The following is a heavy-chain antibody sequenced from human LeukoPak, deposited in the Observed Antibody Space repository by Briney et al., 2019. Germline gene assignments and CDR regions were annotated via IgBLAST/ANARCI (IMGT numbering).Heavy chain of an antibody. Sequence: SETLSLTCTVSGGSISAYYSSWIRQPPRQGLEWIGLIYYSGSLNYHPSLKSRVTISVATSKDQFSLKLSSVPAADTAVYYCARPLIVGSKGAFDIWGQGTMVTVSS. CDR3: ARPLIVGSKGAFDI. CDR2: IYYSGSL. D-gene: IGHD3-22*01. J-gene: IGHJ3*02. CDR1: GGSISAYY. V-gene: IGHV4-59*08.